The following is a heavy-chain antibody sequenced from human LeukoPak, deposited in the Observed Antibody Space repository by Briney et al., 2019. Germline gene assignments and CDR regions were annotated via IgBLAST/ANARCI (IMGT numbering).Heavy chain of an antibody. J-gene: IGHJ4*02. CDR1: GFTFSSYS. V-gene: IGHV3-21*01. D-gene: IGHD3-9*01. CDR2: ISSSSSYI. Sequence: GGSLRLSCAASGFTFSSYSMNWVRQAPGKGLEWVSSISSSSSYIYYADSVKGRFTISRDNAKNSLYLQMNSLRAEDTAVYYCARDEDILTGYYPLGYWGQGTLVTVSS. CDR3: ARDEDILTGYYPLGY.